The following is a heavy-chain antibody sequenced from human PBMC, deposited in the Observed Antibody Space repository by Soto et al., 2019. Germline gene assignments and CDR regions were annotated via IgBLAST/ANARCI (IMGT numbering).Heavy chain of an antibody. Sequence: PSETLSLTCTVSGGSISSYYWSLIRQPPGKGLEWIGYIYYSGSTNYNPSLKSRVTISVDTSKNQFSLKLSSVTAADTAVYYCARGKYCGGDCYSYYFDYWGQGTLVTVSS. D-gene: IGHD2-21*02. CDR1: GGSISSYY. CDR2: IYYSGST. CDR3: ARGKYCGGDCYSYYFDY. J-gene: IGHJ4*02. V-gene: IGHV4-59*01.